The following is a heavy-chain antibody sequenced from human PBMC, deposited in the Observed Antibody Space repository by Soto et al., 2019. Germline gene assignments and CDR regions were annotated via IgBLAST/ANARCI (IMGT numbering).Heavy chain of an antibody. CDR1: GFTFSGSA. V-gene: IGHV3-73*01. J-gene: IGHJ4*02. D-gene: IGHD2-2*01. Sequence: EVQLVESGGGLVQPGGSLKLSCAASGFTFSGSAMHWVRQASGKGLEWVGRSRTKPNNYATTYAASVEGRFTISRDDSKNTAYLQMNSLKTEDTAVYYCTRDGSAAGGPDFDYWGQGTLVTVSS. CDR3: TRDGSAAGGPDFDY. CDR2: SRTKPNNYAT.